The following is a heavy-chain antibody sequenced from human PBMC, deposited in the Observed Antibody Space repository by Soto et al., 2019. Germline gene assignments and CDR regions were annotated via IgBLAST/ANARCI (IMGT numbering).Heavy chain of an antibody. CDR1: GFTFSSYA. D-gene: IGHD1-7*01. J-gene: IGHJ5*01. Sequence: QVQLVESGGGVFQPGRSLRLSCAASGFTFSSYAMHWVRQAPGKGLEWVAVILYDGSNEYYADSVKGRFTVSRDNSKNTLYMQMNSLRAEDTAVYYCARQRGTRFDSWGQGTLVTVSS. CDR3: ARQRGTRFDS. V-gene: IGHV3-30-3*01. CDR2: ILYDGSNE.